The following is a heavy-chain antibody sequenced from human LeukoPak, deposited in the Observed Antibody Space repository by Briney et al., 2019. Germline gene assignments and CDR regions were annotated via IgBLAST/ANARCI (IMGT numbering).Heavy chain of an antibody. Sequence: ASVKVSCKASGCTFTSYAMHWVRQAPGQRLEWMGWINAGNGNTKYSQKFQGRVTITRDTSASTAYMELSSLRSEDTAVYYCARDPRYSSGWVSYFDYWGQGTLVTVSS. CDR3: ARDPRYSSGWVSYFDY. CDR2: INAGNGNT. CDR1: GCTFTSYA. V-gene: IGHV1-3*01. D-gene: IGHD6-19*01. J-gene: IGHJ4*02.